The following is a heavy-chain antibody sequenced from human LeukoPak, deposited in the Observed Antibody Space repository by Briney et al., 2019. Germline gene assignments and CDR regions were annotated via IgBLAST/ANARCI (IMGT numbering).Heavy chain of an antibody. CDR3: ARGYSSGWYDLDY. Sequence: GGSLRLSCAASGVTVSSNYMSWVRQAPGKGLEWVSVIYSGGSTYYADSVKGRFTISRDNSKNTLYLQMNSLRAEDTAVYYCARGYSSGWYDLDYWGQGTLVTVSS. D-gene: IGHD6-19*01. V-gene: IGHV3-66*01. J-gene: IGHJ4*02. CDR1: GVTVSSNY. CDR2: IYSGGST.